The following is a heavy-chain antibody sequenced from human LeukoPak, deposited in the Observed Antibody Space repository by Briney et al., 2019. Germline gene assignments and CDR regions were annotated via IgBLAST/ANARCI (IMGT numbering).Heavy chain of an antibody. D-gene: IGHD3-10*01. CDR1: GASITRRY. V-gene: IGHV4-59*11. CDR2: INYSWNT. CDR3: GRGGGGSYLEYSFDY. J-gene: IGHJ4*02. Sequence: SETLSLTCTVSGASITRRYWSWIRQPPGKGLEGIGYINYSWNTNYNPSLKSRVTISVDTSKNQFSLKLSSVTAADTAVYYCGRGGGGSYLEYSFDYWGQGTLVTVSS.